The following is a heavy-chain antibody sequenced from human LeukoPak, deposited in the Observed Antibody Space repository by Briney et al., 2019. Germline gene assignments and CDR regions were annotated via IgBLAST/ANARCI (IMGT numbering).Heavy chain of an antibody. V-gene: IGHV3-53*01. Sequence: GGSPRLSCAASGFTVSSNYMSWVRQAPGKGLEWVSVIYSGGSTYYADSVKGRFTISRDNSENTLYLQMNSLRAEDTAVYYCARNDYGDYGVVDAFDIWGQGTMVTVSS. CDR2: IYSGGST. CDR1: GFTVSSNY. CDR3: ARNDYGDYGVVDAFDI. J-gene: IGHJ3*02. D-gene: IGHD4-17*01.